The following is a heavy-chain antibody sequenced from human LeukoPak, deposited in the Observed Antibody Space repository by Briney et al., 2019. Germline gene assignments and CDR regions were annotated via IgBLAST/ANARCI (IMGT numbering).Heavy chain of an antibody. CDR2: ISSSSRYI. V-gene: IGHV3-21*01. D-gene: IGHD3-22*01. CDR1: RFIFSSYS. CDR3: ARDRLSPHLYYYDSSGLNY. Sequence: GGSLTLSCGPSRFIFSSYSMHWVRQAPGRGLEWVSSISSSSRYIYYADSVKGRFTISRDNAKNSLYLQMNSLRAEDTTVYYCARDRLSPHLYYYDSSGLNYWGQGTLVTVSS. J-gene: IGHJ4*02.